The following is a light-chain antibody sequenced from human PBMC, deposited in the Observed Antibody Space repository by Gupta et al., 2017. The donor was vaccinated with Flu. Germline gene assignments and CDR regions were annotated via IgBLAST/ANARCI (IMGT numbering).Light chain of an antibody. CDR1: QGISSSH. CDR2: GTS. CDR3: QQDSSSPRT. V-gene: IGKV3-20*01. J-gene: IGKJ1*01. Sequence: IVLTQSPGTLTLSPGERATLSCRASQGISSSHLAWYQQKPGQAPRLIIFGTSNRATGIPDRFSGSGSGTDFTLTISRLEPEDFVVYYCQQDSSSPRTFGQGTKVEIK.